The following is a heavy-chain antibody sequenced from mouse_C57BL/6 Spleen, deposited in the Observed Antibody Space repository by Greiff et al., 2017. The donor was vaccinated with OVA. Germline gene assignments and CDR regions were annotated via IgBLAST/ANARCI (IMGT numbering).Heavy chain of an antibody. Sequence: QVQLKQSGAELVKPGASVKISCKASGYAFRSYWMNWVKQRPGKGLEWIGQIYPGDGDTNYNGKFKGKATLTADKSSSTAYMQLSSLPSEDSAVYFCARSGYYYGSSYRVDYWGQGTSVTVSS. CDR3: ARSGYYYGSSYRVDY. D-gene: IGHD1-1*01. CDR2: IYPGDGDT. V-gene: IGHV1-80*01. J-gene: IGHJ4*01. CDR1: GYAFRSYW.